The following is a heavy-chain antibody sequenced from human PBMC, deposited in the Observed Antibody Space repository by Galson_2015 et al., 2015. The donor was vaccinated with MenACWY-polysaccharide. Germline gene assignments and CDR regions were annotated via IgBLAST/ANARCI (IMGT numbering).Heavy chain of an antibody. CDR3: AKGAVDTPMTFLFDF. J-gene: IGHJ4*02. CDR2: ISDDGTYK. Sequence: ALRLSCAASGFTFSSYGMHWVRQAPGRGLDWVAVISDDGTYKHYADSVKGRFTISRDHAKNTLFLQMNSLRAEDTAVYYCAKGAVDTPMTFLFDFWGQGTLVTVSS. D-gene: IGHD5-18*01. CDR1: GFTFSSYG. V-gene: IGHV3-30*18.